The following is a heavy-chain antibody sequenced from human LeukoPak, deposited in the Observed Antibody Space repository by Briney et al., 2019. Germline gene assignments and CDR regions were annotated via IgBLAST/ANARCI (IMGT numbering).Heavy chain of an antibody. CDR3: ASFHPGNGGGYYYD. CDR1: GFTFSCYG. J-gene: IGHJ4*02. CDR2: IWYDGSNK. Sequence: TGRSLRLSCAASGFTFSCYGMHWVRQAPGKGLEWVAVIWYDGSNKYYADSVKGRFTISRDNSKNTLYLQMNSLRAEDTAVYYCASFHPGNGGGYYYDWGQGTLVTVSS. V-gene: IGHV3-33*01. D-gene: IGHD3-22*01.